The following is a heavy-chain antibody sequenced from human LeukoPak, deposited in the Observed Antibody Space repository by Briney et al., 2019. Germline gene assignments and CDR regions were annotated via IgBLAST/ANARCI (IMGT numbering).Heavy chain of an antibody. CDR2: INPSGGST. CDR1: GYTFTSYY. V-gene: IGHV1-46*01. Sequence: GASVKVSCKASGYTFTSYYMHWVRQAPGQGLEWMGIINPSGGSTSYAQKFQGRVTMTIDTSTTTAYMELRNLRSDDTAVYYCARGGHGLYCDPWGQGTMVTVSA. D-gene: IGHD2-15*01. J-gene: IGHJ5*02. CDR3: ARGGHGLYCDP.